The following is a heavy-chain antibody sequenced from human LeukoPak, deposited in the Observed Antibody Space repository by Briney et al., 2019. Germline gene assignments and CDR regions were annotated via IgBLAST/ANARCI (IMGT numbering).Heavy chain of an antibody. D-gene: IGHD3-22*01. Sequence: SVKVSCKASGGTFSSYAISWVRQAPGQGLEWMGRIIPILGIANYAQKFQGRVTITANKSTSTAYMELSSLRSEDTAVYYCAREMANYYDSSGYKGPHPTRVTPQDYWGQGTLVTVSS. CDR1: GGTFSSYA. CDR3: AREMANYYDSSGYKGPHPTRVTPQDY. CDR2: IIPILGIA. J-gene: IGHJ4*02. V-gene: IGHV1-69*04.